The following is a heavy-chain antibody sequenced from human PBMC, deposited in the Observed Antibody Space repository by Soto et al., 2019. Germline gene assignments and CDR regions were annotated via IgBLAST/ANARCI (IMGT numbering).Heavy chain of an antibody. Sequence: ASVKVSCKASGYTFTSYGISWVRQAPGQGLEWMGWISAYNGNTNYAQKLQGRVTMTTDTSTSTAYMELRSLRSDDTAVYYCARDLELQVAATPSYWGQGTLVTAPQ. CDR2: ISAYNGNT. D-gene: IGHD2-15*01. CDR1: GYTFTSYG. CDR3: ARDLELQVAATPSY. V-gene: IGHV1-18*01. J-gene: IGHJ4*02.